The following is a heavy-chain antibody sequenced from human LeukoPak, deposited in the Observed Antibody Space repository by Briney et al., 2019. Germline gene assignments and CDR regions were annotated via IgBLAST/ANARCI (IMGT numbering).Heavy chain of an antibody. J-gene: IGHJ3*02. CDR3: ARDRGNKYAFDI. Sequence: GGSLRLSCAASGFTFSSYSMNWVRQAPGKGLEWVSSISSSSSYIYYADSVKGRFTISRDNAKNSLYLQMNSLRAEDTAVYYCARDRGNKYAFDIWGQGTMVTVSS. CDR2: ISSSSSYI. V-gene: IGHV3-21*01. CDR1: GFTFSSYS.